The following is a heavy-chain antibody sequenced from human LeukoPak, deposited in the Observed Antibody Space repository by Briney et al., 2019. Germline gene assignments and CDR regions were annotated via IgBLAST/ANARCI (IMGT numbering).Heavy chain of an antibody. CDR2: IKSETDGGTT. CDR3: RSPLAYYSSGSYYAFDI. Sequence: GGSLRLSCAASGFTFSNAWMSWVRQAPGKGLEWVGRIKSETDGGTTDYAAPVKGRFTISRDDSKNTLYLQMNSLKTEDTAVYYCRSPLAYYSSGSYYAFDIWGQGTMVTVSS. D-gene: IGHD3-10*01. J-gene: IGHJ3*02. CDR1: GFTFSNAW. V-gene: IGHV3-15*01.